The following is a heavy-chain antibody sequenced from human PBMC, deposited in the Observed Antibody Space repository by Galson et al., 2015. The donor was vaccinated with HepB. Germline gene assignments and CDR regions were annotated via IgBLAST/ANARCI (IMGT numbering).Heavy chain of an antibody. J-gene: IGHJ4*02. V-gene: IGHV4/OR15-8*02. CDR2: IYLGGRT. CDR3: ARHMSTPGTRGFDS. Sequence: ETLSLTCVVSGGSITSANWWSWVRQPPGKGLEWIGEIYLGGRTHYNPSLDSRVTMSIDTSNHQFSLMLTSVTAADTAVYYCARHMSTPGTRGFDSWGQGTLVTVSS. CDR1: GGSITSANW. D-gene: IGHD1-1*01.